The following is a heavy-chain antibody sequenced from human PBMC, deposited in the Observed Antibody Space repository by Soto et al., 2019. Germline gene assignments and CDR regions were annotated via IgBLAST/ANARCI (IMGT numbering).Heavy chain of an antibody. V-gene: IGHV3-48*01. Sequence: EVQLVESGGGLVQPGGSLRLSCAASGFTFSSYSMNWVRQAPGKGLEWVSYISSSSSTIYYADSVKGRLTIPRDNAKNALYLQMTSLPSEHTAVYSFATEGGQGLTRFGPWGQGTLVTVSS. CDR2: ISSSSSTI. CDR3: ATEGGQGLTRFGP. D-gene: IGHD1-26*01. CDR1: GFTFSSYS. J-gene: IGHJ5*02.